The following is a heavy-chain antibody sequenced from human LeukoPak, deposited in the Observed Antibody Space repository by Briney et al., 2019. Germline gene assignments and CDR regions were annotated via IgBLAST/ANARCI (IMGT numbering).Heavy chain of an antibody. CDR2: ISSSSSYI. Sequence: GGSLRLSCAASGFTLTSYTMNWVRQAPGKGLEWVSFISSSSSYIYYADSVKGRFTISRGNARNSLFLQMNSLRAEDTAMYYCAIPRYYSDSSAYYPDHWGQGTLVTVSS. CDR1: GFTLTSYT. D-gene: IGHD3-22*01. J-gene: IGHJ4*02. V-gene: IGHV3-21*01. CDR3: AIPRYYSDSSAYYPDH.